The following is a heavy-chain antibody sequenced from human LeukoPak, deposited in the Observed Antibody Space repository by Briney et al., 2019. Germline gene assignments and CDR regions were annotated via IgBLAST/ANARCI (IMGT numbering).Heavy chain of an antibody. J-gene: IGHJ6*03. CDR2: INHSGST. V-gene: IGHV4-34*01. D-gene: IGHD3-22*01. CDR1: GGSFSGYY. CDR3: ARKRSSGYHYYYYYMDV. Sequence: ETVSLTCAVYGGSFSGYYWSWIRQPPGKGLEWMGEINHSGSTNYTPSLKSRVTISVDTSKNQFSLKLSSVTAADTAVYYCARKRSSGYHYYYYYMDVWGKGTTVTDSS.